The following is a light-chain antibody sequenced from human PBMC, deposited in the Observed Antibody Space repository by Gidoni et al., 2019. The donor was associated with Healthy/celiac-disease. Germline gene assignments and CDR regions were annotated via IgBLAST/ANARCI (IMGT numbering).Light chain of an antibody. CDR3: QQSESTPLT. Sequence: DIQMTPSPSSLSGSVGDTVTITCRASQSINGYVNWYQQKPGKAPKLLIFAAFTLQSGVPSRFSGSGAGTDFTLTINNLQPEDFATYYCQQSESTPLTFGGGTNVDIK. J-gene: IGKJ4*01. CDR2: AAF. CDR1: QSINGY. V-gene: IGKV1-39*01.